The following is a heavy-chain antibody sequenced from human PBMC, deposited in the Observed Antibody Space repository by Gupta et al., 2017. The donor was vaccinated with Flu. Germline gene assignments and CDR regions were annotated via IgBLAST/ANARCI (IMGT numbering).Heavy chain of an antibody. CDR1: GLNFSNSA. CDR2: ISGSGGST. CDR3: FYDSSGYYLDY. V-gene: IGHV3-23*01. D-gene: IGHD3-22*01. J-gene: IGHJ4*02. Sequence: EVQPFETVGVLVQPAGSLRLICAATGLNFSNSAVGWVGQSPGKGLEWVSDISGSGGSTNYADSVKGRFTISRDKSKNTLYLQMNSLRAEDTAVYYCFYDSSGYYLDYWGQGTLVTVSS.